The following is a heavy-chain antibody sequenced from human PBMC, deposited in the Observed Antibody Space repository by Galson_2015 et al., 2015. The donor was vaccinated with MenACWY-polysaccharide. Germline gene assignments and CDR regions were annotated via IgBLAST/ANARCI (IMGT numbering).Heavy chain of an antibody. CDR2: IFYNGTT. CDR3: ARAAHYEPFNI. V-gene: IGHV4-39*07. D-gene: IGHD3-22*01. Sequence: IGSIFYNGTTYYTPSLESRAAVSADTSKSQFFLRLTSMTAADTAVYFCARAAHYEPFNIWGQGTLVTVSS. J-gene: IGHJ3*02.